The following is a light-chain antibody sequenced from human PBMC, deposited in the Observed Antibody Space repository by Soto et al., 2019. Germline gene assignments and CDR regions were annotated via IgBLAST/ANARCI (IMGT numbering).Light chain of an antibody. CDR1: SSNIGSNY. CDR3: AAWDDSLSDQWV. CDR2: RNN. V-gene: IGLV1-47*01. J-gene: IGLJ3*02. Sequence: QPVLTQPPSASGTPGQRVTISCSGSSSNIGSNYVYWYQQLPGTAPKLLIYRNNQRPSGVPDRFSGSKSGTSASLAISGLRSEDEADYYCAAWDDSLSDQWVFGGGTKLTVL.